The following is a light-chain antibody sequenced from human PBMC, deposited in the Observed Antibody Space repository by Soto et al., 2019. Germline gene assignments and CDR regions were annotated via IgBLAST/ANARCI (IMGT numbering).Light chain of an antibody. CDR1: QNVGSK. CDR2: AAS. CDR3: QQYNDWPPYT. Sequence: EIVMTQSPATLSVSPGERATLSCRASQNVGSKLAWYQQDPGQAPRLLIYAASTRASGVPARFSGSGSGTDFTLTISSLQSEDFAVYYCQQYNDWPPYTFGQGTKLEIK. J-gene: IGKJ2*01. V-gene: IGKV3-15*01.